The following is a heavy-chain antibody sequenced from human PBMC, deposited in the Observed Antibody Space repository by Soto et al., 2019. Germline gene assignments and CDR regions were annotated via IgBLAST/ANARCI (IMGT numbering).Heavy chain of an antibody. CDR2: ISYDGSNK. J-gene: IGHJ4*02. CDR1: GFTFSSYG. V-gene: IGHV3-30*18. Sequence: GGSLRLSCAASGFTFSSYGMHWVRQAPGKGLEWVAVISYDGSNKYYADSVKGRFTISRDNSKNTLYLQMNSLRAEDTAVYYCAKEGHDILTGYYNVLFFWGQGTLVTVSS. CDR3: AKEGHDILTGYYNVLFF. D-gene: IGHD3-9*01.